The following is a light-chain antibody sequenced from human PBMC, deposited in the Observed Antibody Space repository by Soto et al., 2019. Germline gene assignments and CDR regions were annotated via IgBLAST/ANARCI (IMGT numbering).Light chain of an antibody. J-gene: IGLJ1*01. Sequence: QSVLTQPASVSGSPWQSITISCIGTSSDIGPYNYVSWYQQHPDKAPKLILYEVTNRPSGASDRFSGSKSGNAAFLTISGLQAEDEADYYCSSYSSSATPDVFGTGTKVTVL. CDR1: SSDIGPYNY. V-gene: IGLV2-14*01. CDR2: EVT. CDR3: SSYSSSATPDV.